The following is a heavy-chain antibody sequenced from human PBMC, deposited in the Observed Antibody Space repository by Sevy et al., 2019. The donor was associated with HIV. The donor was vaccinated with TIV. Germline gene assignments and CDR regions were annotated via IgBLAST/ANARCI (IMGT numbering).Heavy chain of an antibody. V-gene: IGHV3-7*03. CDR1: GGTFSSYW. J-gene: IGHJ4*02. CDR2: IKQDGSEK. Sequence: GGSLRLSCAASGGTFSSYWRSWVRQAPGKGLEWVANIKQDGSEKYYVDSVKGRFTTSRDNAKNSLYLPMNSLSAEDTAVYYCARDGSSRYGGNSGTLFNSWGQGTLVTVSS. CDR3: ARDGSSRYGGNSGTLFNS. D-gene: IGHD2-21*02.